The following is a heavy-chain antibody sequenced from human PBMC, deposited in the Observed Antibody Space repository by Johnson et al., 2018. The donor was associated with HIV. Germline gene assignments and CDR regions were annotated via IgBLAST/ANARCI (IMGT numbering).Heavy chain of an antibody. V-gene: IGHV3-66*01. CDR1: GFTVTTKY. D-gene: IGHD3-10*01. J-gene: IGHJ3*02. Sequence: VQLVESGGGLVQPGGSLRLSCAASGFTVTTKYMSWVRQAPGKGLEWVSVIYSGGRTYYADSVKGRFTISRDNSKNTLYLQMNSLRVEDTAVYYCASEVRGVLDIWGQGTMVTVSS. CDR3: ASEVRGVLDI. CDR2: IYSGGRT.